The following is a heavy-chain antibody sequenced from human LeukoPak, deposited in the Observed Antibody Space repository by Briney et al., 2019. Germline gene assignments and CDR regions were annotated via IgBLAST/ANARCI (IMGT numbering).Heavy chain of an antibody. CDR2: ISSSSSTI. D-gene: IGHD6-19*01. J-gene: IGHJ4*02. V-gene: IGHV3-48*01. CDR1: GFTFSSYS. CDR3: XKEGDSSGWYVDY. Sequence: GGSLILSCAASGFTFSSYSMNWVRQAPGNGLEWVSYISSSSSTIYYADSVKGRFTISRDNSKNTLYLQMNSLRAEDTAVYYXXKEGDSSGWYVDYWGQGTLVTVSS.